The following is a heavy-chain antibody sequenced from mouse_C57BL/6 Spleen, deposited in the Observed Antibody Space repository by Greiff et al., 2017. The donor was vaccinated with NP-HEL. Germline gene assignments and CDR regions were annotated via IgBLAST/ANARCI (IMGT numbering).Heavy chain of an antibody. V-gene: IGHV5-6*01. Sequence: EVMLVESGGDLVKPGGSLKLSCAASGFTFSSYGMSWVRQTPDKRLEWVATISSGGSYTYYQDSVKGRFTISRDNAKNTLYLQMSSLKSEDTAMYYCARQDGSSYYWGQGTTLTVSS. CDR3: ARQDGSSYY. CDR2: ISSGGSYT. J-gene: IGHJ2*01. CDR1: GFTFSSYG. D-gene: IGHD1-1*01.